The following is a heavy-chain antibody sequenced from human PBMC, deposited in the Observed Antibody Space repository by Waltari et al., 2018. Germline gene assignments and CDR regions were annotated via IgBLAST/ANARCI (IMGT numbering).Heavy chain of an antibody. CDR2: IYYSGSN. CDR1: GGSISSSSYY. D-gene: IGHD1-26*01. J-gene: IGHJ3*02. V-gene: IGHV4-39*01. CDR3: AAGATGVLRYALDI. Sequence: LQLQPSGPGLVKPSETLSLTCTVSGGSISSSSYYWGWIRQPPGKGLEWIGSIYYSGSNYDNPAIKSLVTISVDTSKNQLSLKLSAGTAADTAVYYCAAGATGVLRYALDIWGQGTMVTVSS.